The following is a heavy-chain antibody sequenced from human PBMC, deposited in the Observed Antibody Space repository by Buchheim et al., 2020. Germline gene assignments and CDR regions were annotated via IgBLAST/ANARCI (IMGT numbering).Heavy chain of an antibody. CDR2: IKQDGSEK. J-gene: IGHJ4*01. Sequence: EVQLVESGGGLVQPGGSLRLSCAASGFTFSSYWMSWVRQAPGKGLEWVANIKQDGSEKYYVDSVKSRFTISRDNAKNSLYLQMNSLRAEDTAVYYCARGHFSSVGYSYGFLYYFDYWGQGTL. D-gene: IGHD5-18*01. CDR1: GFTFSSYW. CDR3: ARGHFSSVGYSYGFLYYFDY. V-gene: IGHV3-7*01.